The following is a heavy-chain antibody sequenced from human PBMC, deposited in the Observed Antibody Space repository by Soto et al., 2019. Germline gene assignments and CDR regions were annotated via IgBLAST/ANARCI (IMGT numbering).Heavy chain of an antibody. V-gene: IGHV3-23*01. D-gene: IGHD6-19*01. J-gene: IGHJ4*02. CDR1: GFTFSSYA. Sequence: EVQLLESGGGLVQPGGSLRLSCAASGFTFSSYAMSWVRQAPGKGLEWVSAISGSGGSTYYADSVKGRFTISRDNSKNPLYLQMNSLRAEDTAVYYCAARIAVAGPFDYWGQGTLVTVSS. CDR2: ISGSGGST. CDR3: AARIAVAGPFDY.